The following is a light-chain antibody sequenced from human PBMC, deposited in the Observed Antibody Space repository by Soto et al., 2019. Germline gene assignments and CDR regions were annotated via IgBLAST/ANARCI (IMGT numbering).Light chain of an antibody. CDR1: QTISNW. J-gene: IGKJ4*01. CDR3: QQYNTYPLT. Sequence: DIQMTQSPSTLSASVGDRVTITCRASQTISNWLAWYQRKPGKAPKVLIFDASTLDGGVPSRFSGRRSGTDFTLTITSLQPSDFATYSCQQYNTYPLTFGGGTKVDI. CDR2: DAS. V-gene: IGKV1-5*01.